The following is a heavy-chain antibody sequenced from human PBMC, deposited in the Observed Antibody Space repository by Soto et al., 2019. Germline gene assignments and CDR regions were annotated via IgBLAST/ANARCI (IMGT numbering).Heavy chain of an antibody. CDR1: GVSINSGDYY. Sequence: QVQLQESGPGLVKPSQTLSLTCTVSGVSINSGDYYWTWIRQPPGKGLEWIGYIYYSGSSYYSPSLKSRVTISVDTSKNQFSLKLTSVTAADTAVYFCGRVYLIWFGGPHYFDYWGQGTLVTVSS. CDR3: GRVYLIWFGGPHYFDY. CDR2: IYYSGSS. J-gene: IGHJ4*02. D-gene: IGHD3-10*01. V-gene: IGHV4-30-4*01.